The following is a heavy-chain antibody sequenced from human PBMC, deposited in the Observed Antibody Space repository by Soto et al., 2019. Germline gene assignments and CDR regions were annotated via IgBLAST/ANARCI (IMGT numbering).Heavy chain of an antibody. CDR2: IWYDGSNK. Sequence: HPWGSLRLSCAAAGFTFSGYGRHWVRQAPGKGLEWLAVIWYDGSNKYYADSVKGRFTISRDNSKNTLYLQMNSLRAEDTAVYYCARDTHYRGPGSYWKYYYYYYMDVWGKGTTVTVSS. CDR1: GFTFSGYG. CDR3: ARDTHYRGPGSYWKYYYYYYMDV. D-gene: IGHD3-10*01. J-gene: IGHJ6*03. V-gene: IGHV3-33*01.